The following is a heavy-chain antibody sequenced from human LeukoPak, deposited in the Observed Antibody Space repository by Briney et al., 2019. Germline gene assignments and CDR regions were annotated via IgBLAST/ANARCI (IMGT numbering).Heavy chain of an antibody. J-gene: IGHJ6*02. V-gene: IGHV3-23*01. CDR3: AKDRIADYFGSGSWYYNGMDD. Sequence: GGSLRLSCAASGFTFSSYGMSWVRQAPGKGLEWVSGISGSGGSTYYADSVKGRFTISRDNSKNTLYLQMNSLRAEDTAVYYCAKDRIADYFGSGSWYYNGMDDWGQGTTVTVSS. D-gene: IGHD3-10*01. CDR1: GFTFSSYG. CDR2: ISGSGGST.